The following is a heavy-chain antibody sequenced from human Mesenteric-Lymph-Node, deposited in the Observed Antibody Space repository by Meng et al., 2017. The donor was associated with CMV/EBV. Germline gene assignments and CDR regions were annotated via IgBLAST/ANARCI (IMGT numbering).Heavy chain of an antibody. CDR1: GGSISSYY. D-gene: IGHD3-10*01. J-gene: IGHJ4*02. V-gene: IGHV4-34*01. CDR3: ARGRIYGSGNMGY. CDR2: INHSGST. Sequence: SETLSLTCTVSGGSISSYYWSWIRQPPGKGLEWIGEINHSGSTNYNPSLKNRVTISVDTSKNQFSLTLSSVTAADTAMYYCARGRIYGSGNMGYWGQGTLVTVSS.